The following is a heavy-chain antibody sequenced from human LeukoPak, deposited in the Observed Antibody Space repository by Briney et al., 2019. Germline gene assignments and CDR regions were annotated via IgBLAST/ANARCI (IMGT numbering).Heavy chain of an antibody. CDR1: GYTLTELS. V-gene: IGHV1-24*01. D-gene: IGHD6-19*01. CDR2: FDPEDGET. J-gene: IGHJ4*02. Sequence: ASVKVSRKVSGYTLTELSMHRVRQAPGKGLEWMGGFDPEDGETIYAQKFQGRVTMTEDTSTDTAYMELSSLRSEDTAVYYCARDRGLAVAGTGASADYWGQGTLVTVSS. CDR3: ARDRGLAVAGTGASADY.